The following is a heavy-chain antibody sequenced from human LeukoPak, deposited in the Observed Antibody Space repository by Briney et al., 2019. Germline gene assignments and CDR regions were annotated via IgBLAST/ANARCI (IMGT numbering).Heavy chain of an antibody. CDR1: GYSISSGYY. V-gene: IGHV4-38-2*02. CDR2: IYHSGST. Sequence: SETLSLTCTVSGYSISSGYYWGWIRQPPGKGLEWIRSIYHSGSTYYNPSLKSRVTISVDTSKNQFSLKLNSVTAADTAVYYCAGAPHVAAAGTGRPSWFDPWGQGTLVTVSS. D-gene: IGHD6-13*01. CDR3: AGAPHVAAAGTGRPSWFDP. J-gene: IGHJ5*02.